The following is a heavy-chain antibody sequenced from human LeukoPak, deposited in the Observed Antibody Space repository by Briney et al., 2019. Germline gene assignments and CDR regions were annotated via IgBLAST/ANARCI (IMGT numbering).Heavy chain of an antibody. D-gene: IGHD2-8*01. CDR3: ASDGNGGDAFDI. V-gene: IGHV3-21*01. CDR2: ISSSSSYI. Sequence: AGGSLRLSCAASGFIFSSYSMNWVRQAPGKGLEWVSSISSSSSYIYYADSVKGRFTISRDNAKNSLYLQMNSLRAEDTAEYYCASDGNGGDAFDIWGQGTMVTVSS. J-gene: IGHJ3*02. CDR1: GFIFSSYS.